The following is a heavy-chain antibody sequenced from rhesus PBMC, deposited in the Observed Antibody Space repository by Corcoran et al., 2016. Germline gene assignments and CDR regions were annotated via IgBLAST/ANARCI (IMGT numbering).Heavy chain of an antibody. V-gene: IGHV4-80*01. J-gene: IGHJ4*01. CDR2: IDGNTWRT. CDR3: ARDSLENSRDY. D-gene: IGHD1-1*01. Sequence: QVQLQESGPGLVKPSEILSLTCAVSGASISIYWWIWIRMPPGKGLEWIGGIDGNTWRTNYNPSLKSRDTISKDASKNQFSLKLTSVTAADTAVYYCARDSLENSRDYWGQGVLVTVSS. CDR1: GASISIYW.